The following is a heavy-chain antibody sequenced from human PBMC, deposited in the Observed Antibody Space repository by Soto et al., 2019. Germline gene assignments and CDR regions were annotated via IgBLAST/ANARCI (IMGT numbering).Heavy chain of an antibody. D-gene: IGHD6-19*01. V-gene: IGHV3-21*01. Sequence: GGSLRLSCAASGFTFSSYSMNWVRQAPGKGLEWVSSISSSSSYIYYADSVKGRFTISRDNAKNSLYLQMNSLRAEDTAVYYCARGGGVAVAGTPGYYFDYWGQGTLVTVSS. CDR1: GFTFSSYS. J-gene: IGHJ4*02. CDR2: ISSSSSYI. CDR3: ARGGGVAVAGTPGYYFDY.